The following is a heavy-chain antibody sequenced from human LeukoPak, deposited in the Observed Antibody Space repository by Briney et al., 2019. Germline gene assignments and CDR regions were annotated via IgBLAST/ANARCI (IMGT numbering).Heavy chain of an antibody. V-gene: IGHV1-18*01. CDR2: ISTYNDNT. CDR1: VYTFTIYG. D-gene: IGHD3-3*01. CDR3: ARRYISTIFGVVIYYFDY. J-gene: IGHJ4*02. Sequence: AAVTVSFTSSVYTFTIYGITWVGQAPGEGREGRGGISTYNDNTNYAQKLKCRVTITTATSTSTAYMKLRSLRSDDTAVYYCARRYISTIFGVVIYYFDYWGQGTLATVSS.